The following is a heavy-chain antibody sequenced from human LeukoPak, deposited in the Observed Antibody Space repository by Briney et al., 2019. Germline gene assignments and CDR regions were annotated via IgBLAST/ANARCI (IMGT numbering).Heavy chain of an antibody. V-gene: IGHV4-30-4*08. CDR1: GGSISSGDYY. D-gene: IGHD2-2*01. J-gene: IGHJ6*03. Sequence: SQTLSLXCTVSGGSISSGDYYWSWIRQPPGKGLEWIGYIYYSGSTYYNPSLKSRVTISVDTSKNQFSLKLSSVTAADTAVYYCARVGPAANYYYYMDVWGTGTTVTVSS. CDR3: ARVGPAANYYYYMDV. CDR2: IYYSGST.